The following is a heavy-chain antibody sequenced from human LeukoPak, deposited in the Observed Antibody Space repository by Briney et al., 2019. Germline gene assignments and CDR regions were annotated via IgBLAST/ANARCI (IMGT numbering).Heavy chain of an antibody. V-gene: IGHV3-23*01. CDR1: GFTFSSYA. CDR2: ISGSGGST. J-gene: IGHJ4*02. D-gene: IGHD4-17*01. Sequence: GGSLRLSCAASGFTFSSYAMSWVRQSPGKGLEWVSVISGSGGSTGYADSVKGRFTISRDNSKNTLYLQMSSLRAEDTAVYYCAKAHLTTLTTSFDYWGQGTLVTVSS. CDR3: AKAHLTTLTTSFDY.